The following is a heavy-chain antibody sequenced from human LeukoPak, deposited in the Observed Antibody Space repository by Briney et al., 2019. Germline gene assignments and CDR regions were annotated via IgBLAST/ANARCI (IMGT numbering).Heavy chain of an antibody. CDR3: TTLDGSSWYVGTY. D-gene: IGHD6-13*01. CDR1: GFTFSNAW. V-gene: IGHV3-15*01. CDR2: ITSKTDGETT. J-gene: IGHJ4*02. Sequence: GGSLRLSCPASGFTFSNAWMSWVRQAPGKGLEWVGRITSKTDGETTDYAAPVKGRFTISRDDSKNTLYLQMNSLKNEDTAVYYCTTLDGSSWYVGTYWGQGALVTVSS.